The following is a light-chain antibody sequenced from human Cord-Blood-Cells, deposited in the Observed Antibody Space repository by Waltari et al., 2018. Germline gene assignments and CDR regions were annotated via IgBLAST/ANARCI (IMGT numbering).Light chain of an antibody. CDR1: HSVLYSSNNKNY. J-gene: IGKJ3*01. V-gene: IGKV4-1*01. Sequence: DIVMTQSPDSLAVSLGDRVTINCKFSHSVLYSSNNKNYLAWYQQKPGQPPKLLIYWASTRESGVPDRFSGSGSGTDFTLTISSLQAEDVAVYYCQQYYSTPFTFGPGTKVDIK. CDR3: QQYYSTPFT. CDR2: WAS.